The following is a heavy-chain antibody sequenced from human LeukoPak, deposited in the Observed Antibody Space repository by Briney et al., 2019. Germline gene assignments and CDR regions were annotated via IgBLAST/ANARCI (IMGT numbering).Heavy chain of an antibody. J-gene: IGHJ4*02. CDR2: FTAGGINT. CDR3: ARDPSGSYSDSPDY. D-gene: IGHD1-26*01. CDR1: GFTFSSHA. Sequence: PGGTLRLSCSASGFTFSSHAMSWVRQAPGEGLEWVSAFTAGGINTYYADSVKGRFTISRDNSKNTLYLHMNSLRAEDTAVYYCARDPSGSYSDSPDYWGQGTLVTVSS. V-gene: IGHV3-23*01.